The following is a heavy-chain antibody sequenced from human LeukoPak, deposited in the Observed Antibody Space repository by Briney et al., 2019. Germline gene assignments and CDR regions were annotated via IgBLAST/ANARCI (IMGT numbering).Heavy chain of an antibody. D-gene: IGHD1-14*01. J-gene: IGHJ3*02. Sequence: SETLSLTCTVSGGSINDYYWSWIRQPPGKGLEWIGYIYYSGATNYNPSLKSRLTISVDTSKNQFSLILTSVTAADTRVYYCATQPCGTAAFDIWGQGTMVTVSS. CDR3: ATQPCGTAAFDI. V-gene: IGHV4-59*08. CDR1: GGSINDYY. CDR2: IYYSGAT.